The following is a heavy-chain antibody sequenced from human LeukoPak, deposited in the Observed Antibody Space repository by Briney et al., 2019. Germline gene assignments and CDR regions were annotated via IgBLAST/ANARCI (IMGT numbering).Heavy chain of an antibody. CDR3: ARSRRTTVTFQDY. V-gene: IGHV3-66*01. CDR1: GFIVSSKY. J-gene: IGHJ4*02. CDR2: IYSGGST. Sequence: GGSLRLSCAASGFIVSSKYMSWVRQAPGKGLEWVSVIYSGGSTHYADSVKGRFTISRDNSKNTLYLQMNSLRAEDTAVYYCARSRRTTVTFQDYWGQGTLVTVSS. D-gene: IGHD4-17*01.